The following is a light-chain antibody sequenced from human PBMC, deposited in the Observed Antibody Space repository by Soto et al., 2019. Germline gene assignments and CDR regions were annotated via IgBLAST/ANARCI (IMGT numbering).Light chain of an antibody. CDR3: GSYAGSNPWV. V-gene: IGLV2-23*01. CDR1: TSDVGSYNL. J-gene: IGLJ3*02. CDR2: EGN. Sequence: QSALTQPASVSGSPGQSIAISCTGTTSDVGSYNLVSWYQHHPGKAPKLIIYEGNKRPSGVSDRFSGSKSGNTASLTISGLQADDEADYYCGSYAGSNPWVFGGGTKLTVL.